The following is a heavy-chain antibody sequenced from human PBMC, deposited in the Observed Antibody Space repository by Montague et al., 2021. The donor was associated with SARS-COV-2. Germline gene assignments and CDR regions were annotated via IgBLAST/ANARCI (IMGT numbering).Heavy chain of an antibody. CDR3: ARSRENYNILTGYPYYFDY. D-gene: IGHD3-9*01. CDR2: IYYSGST. CDR1: GGSNSRYY. J-gene: IGHJ4*02. V-gene: IGHV4-59*01. Sequence: SETLSLTCTVSGGSNSRYYWNWIRQPPGKGLEWIAYIYYSGSTNYNPSLKSRVTISVDTSKNQFSLKLSSVTAADTAVYYCARSRENYNILTGYPYYFDYWGQGTLVTVSS.